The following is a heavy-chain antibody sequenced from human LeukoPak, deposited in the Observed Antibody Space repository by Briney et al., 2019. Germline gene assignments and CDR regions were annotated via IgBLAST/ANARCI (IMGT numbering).Heavy chain of an antibody. Sequence: GSLRLSCAASGFTFSSYWMSWVRQAPGKGLEWVANIKQDGSEKYYVDSVKGRFTISRDNAKNSLYLQMNSLRAEDTAVYYCASEGGATSGWFDPWGQGTLVTVSS. CDR1: GFTFSSYW. J-gene: IGHJ5*02. CDR3: ASEGGATSGWFDP. CDR2: IKQDGSEK. V-gene: IGHV3-7*01. D-gene: IGHD1-26*01.